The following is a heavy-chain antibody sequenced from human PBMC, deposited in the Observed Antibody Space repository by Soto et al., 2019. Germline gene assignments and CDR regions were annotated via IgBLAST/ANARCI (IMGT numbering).Heavy chain of an antibody. CDR2: IHCTGST. V-gene: IGHV4-59*01. CDR1: GGSISDYY. J-gene: IGHJ6*02. CDR3: ARDRSPLAVAGLDYYYCMDV. Sequence: SETLSRTCTVSGGSISDYYWSWIRQPPGRGLQWIGFIHCTGSTGYNPSLKSRVTISLDTSKSQFSLKLRSVTAADTAKYYCARDRSPLAVAGLDYYYCMDVWRQVTTV. D-gene: IGHD6-19*01.